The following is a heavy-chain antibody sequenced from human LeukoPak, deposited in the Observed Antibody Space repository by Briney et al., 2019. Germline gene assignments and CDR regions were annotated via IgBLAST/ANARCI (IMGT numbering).Heavy chain of an antibody. J-gene: IGHJ4*02. CDR1: GFTFNNHA. CDR2: ISGSSSSI. V-gene: IGHV3-48*04. D-gene: IGHD3-22*01. Sequence: GGSLRLSCAASGFTFNNHAMSWFRQAPGKGLEWVSYISGSSSSIKYADSVKGRFTISRDNAKNSLYLQMNSLRAEDTAVYYCARDYDRSGYYIDLDYWGQGTLVTVSS. CDR3: ARDYDRSGYYIDLDY.